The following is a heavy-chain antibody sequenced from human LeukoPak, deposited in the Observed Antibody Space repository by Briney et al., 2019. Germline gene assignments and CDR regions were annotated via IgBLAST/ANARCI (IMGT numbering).Heavy chain of an antibody. CDR1: GYTFTGYY. CDR3: ERVAWGTRGRYYDSSGGSFDY. Sequence: ASVKVSCKASGYTFTGYYMHWVRQAPGQGLEWMGWINPNSGGTNYAQKFQGRVTMTRDTSISTAYMELSRLRSDDTAVYYCERVAWGTRGRYYDSSGGSFDYWGQGTLVTVSS. J-gene: IGHJ4*02. V-gene: IGHV1-2*02. D-gene: IGHD3-22*01. CDR2: INPNSGGT.